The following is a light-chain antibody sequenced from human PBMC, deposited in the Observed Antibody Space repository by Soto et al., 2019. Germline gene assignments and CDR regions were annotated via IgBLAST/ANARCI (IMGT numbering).Light chain of an antibody. J-gene: IGKJ2*04. V-gene: IGKV2-24*01. CDR3: MQAAHLCS. CDR1: QSLVNSEGNTY. Sequence: DIVMTQTPLSSPVTLGQEASISCRSSQSLVNSEGNTYLSWLQQRPGQPPRLLIYEISNRFSGVPDRFSGSGAGTDFTLKISRVEAEDVGVYYCMQAAHLCSFGQGTKLEI. CDR2: EIS.